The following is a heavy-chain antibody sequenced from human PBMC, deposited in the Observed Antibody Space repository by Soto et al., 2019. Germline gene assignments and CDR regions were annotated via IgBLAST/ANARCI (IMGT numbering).Heavy chain of an antibody. CDR3: ARGLILWFGELSRRGGYYYYMDV. CDR1: GGSFSGYQ. D-gene: IGHD3-10*01. V-gene: IGHV4-34*01. J-gene: IGHJ6*03. Sequence: QVQLQQWGAGLLKPSETLSLTCAVYGGSFSGYQWTWIRQTPGKGLEWIGEINDSGNSNYNPSLTSRVIILLDTRKKQISLKLSSVTAAASAVYYCARGLILWFGELSRRGGYYYYMDVWGKGTTVTVSS. CDR2: INDSGNS.